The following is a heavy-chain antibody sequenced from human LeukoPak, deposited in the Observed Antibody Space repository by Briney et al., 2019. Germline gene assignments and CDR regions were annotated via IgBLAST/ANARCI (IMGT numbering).Heavy chain of an antibody. V-gene: IGHV4-34*01. J-gene: IGHJ6*02. CDR1: GGSFSGYY. D-gene: IGHD1-1*01. CDR2: INHSGST. CDR3: ARAQLNLLVDFGMDV. Sequence: SETLSLTCAVYGGSFSGYYWSWIRQPPGKGLEWIGEINHSGSTNYNPSLKSRVTISVDSSKNQFSLKLSSVTAADTAVYYCARAQLNLLVDFGMDVWGQGTTVTVSS.